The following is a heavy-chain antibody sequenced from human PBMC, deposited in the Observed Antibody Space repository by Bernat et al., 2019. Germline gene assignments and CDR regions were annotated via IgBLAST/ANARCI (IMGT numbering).Heavy chain of an antibody. J-gene: IGHJ4*02. CDR1: GFTFSSYG. CDR3: AKDHLAVAGNFDY. Sequence: QVQLVESGGGVVQPGRSLRLSCAASGFTFSSYGMHWVRQAPGKGLEWVAVIWYDGSNKYYADSVKGRFTISRDNSKNTLYLQMNSLRAEDTAVYYCAKDHLAVAGNFDYWGQGTLVTVSS. D-gene: IGHD6-19*01. CDR2: IWYDGSNK. V-gene: IGHV3-33*06.